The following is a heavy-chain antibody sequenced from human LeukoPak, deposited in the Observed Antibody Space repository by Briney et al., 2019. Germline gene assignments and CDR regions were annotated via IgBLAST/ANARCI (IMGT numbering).Heavy chain of an antibody. CDR2: IYSSGST. Sequence: PSETLSLTCTVSGGSISGYYWSWIRQPPGKRLEWIGYIYSSGSTNYNPSLKSRVSMSVYMSKNQFSLRLSPVTAADTAVYYCARLGFSHPGAYWFDPWGQGTLVTVSS. J-gene: IGHJ5*02. D-gene: IGHD3-10*01. CDR1: GGSISGYY. CDR3: ARLGFSHPGAYWFDP. V-gene: IGHV4-4*09.